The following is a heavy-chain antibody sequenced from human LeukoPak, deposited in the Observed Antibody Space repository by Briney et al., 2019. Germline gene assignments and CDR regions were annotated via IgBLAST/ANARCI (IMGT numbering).Heavy chain of an antibody. CDR3: ARSSYTSGSFFGYDY. D-gene: IGHD3-10*01. V-gene: IGHV4-4*02. J-gene: IGHJ4*02. CDR2: IYHSGST. CDR1: GGSISSSNW. Sequence: SETLSLTCAVSGGSISSSNWWSWVRQPPGKGLEWIGEIYHSGSTNYNPSLKSRVTISVDTSKNQFSLTLRSVTAADTAVFYCARSSYTSGSFFGYDYWGQGTLVTVSS.